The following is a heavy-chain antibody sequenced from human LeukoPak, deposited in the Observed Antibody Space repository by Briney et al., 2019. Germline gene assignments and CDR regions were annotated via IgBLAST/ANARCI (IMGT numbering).Heavy chain of an antibody. J-gene: IGHJ4*02. D-gene: IGHD5-18*01. CDR2: ISSNDCSK. Sequence: GGSLRLSCAASGFTFSRYGMSWVRQAPGKGLEGVSGISSNDCSKYYADSVKGRFTVSRDNSKNTLNLQKNSLRAEDAPVYYCARDSEYTAMFPNNFYYWGQGTLVTVSS. CDR3: ARDSEYTAMFPNNFYY. CDR1: GFTFSRYG. V-gene: IGHV3-23*01.